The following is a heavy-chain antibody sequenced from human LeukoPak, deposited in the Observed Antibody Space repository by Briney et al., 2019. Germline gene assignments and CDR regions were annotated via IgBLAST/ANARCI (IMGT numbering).Heavy chain of an antibody. J-gene: IGHJ3*02. V-gene: IGHV3-23*01. D-gene: IGHD2-15*01. Sequence: PGGSLRLSCAASGFTFNNYGMNWVRQAPGKGLEGVSLITGSGSSTFYADSVKGRFTISRDNSKNTLYLEMNGLRAEDTAMYYCAKNRYCSGNTCFKDAFDIWGQGTMVTVSS. CDR2: ITGSGSST. CDR1: GFTFNNYG. CDR3: AKNRYCSGNTCFKDAFDI.